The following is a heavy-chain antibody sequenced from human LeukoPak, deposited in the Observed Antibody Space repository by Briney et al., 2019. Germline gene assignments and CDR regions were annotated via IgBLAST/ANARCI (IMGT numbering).Heavy chain of an antibody. J-gene: IGHJ4*02. V-gene: IGHV1-69*13. CDR3: AREYLGGHDFWSGYSDY. D-gene: IGHD3-3*01. Sequence: GASVKVSCKASGGTFSSYAISWVRQAPGQGLEWMGGIIPIFDTANYAQKFQGRVTITADESTSTAYMELSSLRSEDTAVYYCAREYLGGHDFWSGYSDYWGQGTLVTVSS. CDR2: IIPIFDTA. CDR1: GGTFSSYA.